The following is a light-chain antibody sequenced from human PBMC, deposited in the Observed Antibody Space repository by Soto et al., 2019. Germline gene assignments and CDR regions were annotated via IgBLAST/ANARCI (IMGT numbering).Light chain of an antibody. Sequence: AIQVTQSPSSLSASVGDRVTITCRASQDIRNDLAWYQQQPRQAHNLRIFAAYTLQSGVQSRFSGSGSGTDFTRSISSLQPEDFATYYCKQSYSTPWTLGQGTKV. CDR3: KQSYSTPWT. V-gene: IGKV1-6*01. CDR2: AAY. J-gene: IGKJ1*01. CDR1: QDIRND.